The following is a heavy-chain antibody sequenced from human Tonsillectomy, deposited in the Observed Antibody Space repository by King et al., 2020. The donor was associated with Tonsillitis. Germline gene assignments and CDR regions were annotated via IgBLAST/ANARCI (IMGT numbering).Heavy chain of an antibody. CDR2: IKQDGSEK. D-gene: IGHD3-22*01. CDR1: GFTFNNFW. V-gene: IGHV3-7*01. Sequence: VQLVESGGGLVQPGGSLRLSCAASGFTFNNFWMTWVRQAPGKGLEWVANIKQDGSEKYYVDSVKGRFTISRDNARNSLYLQMSSLRAEETALYYCARDRSYYDSSGWGDAFDIWGQGTKVTVSS. J-gene: IGHJ3*02. CDR3: ARDRSYYDSSGWGDAFDI.